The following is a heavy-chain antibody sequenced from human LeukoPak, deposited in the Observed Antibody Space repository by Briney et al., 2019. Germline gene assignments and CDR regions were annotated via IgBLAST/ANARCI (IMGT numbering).Heavy chain of an antibody. Sequence: ASVKVSCKASGGTFTGYYMHWVRQAPGQGLEWMGRINPNSGGTNYAQKFQGRVTMTRDTSISTAYMELSRLRSDDTAVYYCARNFLDYYDSSGDYWGQGTLVTVSS. D-gene: IGHD3-22*01. J-gene: IGHJ4*02. CDR3: ARNFLDYYDSSGDY. CDR2: INPNSGGT. CDR1: GGTFTGYY. V-gene: IGHV1-2*06.